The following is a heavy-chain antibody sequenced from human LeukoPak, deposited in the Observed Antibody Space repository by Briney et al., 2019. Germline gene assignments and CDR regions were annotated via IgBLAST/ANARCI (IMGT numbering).Heavy chain of an antibody. J-gene: IGHJ4*02. CDR3: ARVNDILTGLSGYFDY. Sequence: SETLSLTCTVSGGPISSYYWSWIRQPPGKGLEWIGYIYYSGSTNYNPSLKSRVTISVDTSKNQFSLKLSSVTAADTAVYYCARVNDILTGLSGYFDYWGQGTLVTVSS. V-gene: IGHV4-59*01. CDR2: IYYSGST. D-gene: IGHD3-9*01. CDR1: GGPISSYY.